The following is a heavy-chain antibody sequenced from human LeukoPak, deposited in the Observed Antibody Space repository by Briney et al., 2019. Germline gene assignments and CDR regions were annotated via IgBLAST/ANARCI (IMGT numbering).Heavy chain of an antibody. V-gene: IGHV3-23*01. J-gene: IGHJ4*02. D-gene: IGHD6-13*01. Sequence: SGGSLRLSCAASGFTFSDYYMSWIRQAPGKGLEWVSAISGSGGSTYYADSVKGRFTISRDNSKNTLYLQMNSLRAEDTAVYYCAKGGGYSSSWLDCWGQGTLVTVSS. CDR1: GFTFSDYY. CDR2: ISGSGGST. CDR3: AKGGGYSSSWLDC.